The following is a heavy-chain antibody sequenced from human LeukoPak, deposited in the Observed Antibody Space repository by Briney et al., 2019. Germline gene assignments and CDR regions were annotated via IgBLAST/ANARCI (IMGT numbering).Heavy chain of an antibody. CDR3: ASLIRLFNY. CDR2: ITGSGGST. J-gene: IGHJ4*02. Sequence: GGSLRLSCAASGFTFSSYGMSWVRQAPGKGLEWVSAITGSGGSTYYADSVKGRFTISRDNAKKSLYLQIHSLRADDTAVYYCASLIRLFNYWGQGTLVTVSS. D-gene: IGHD3-16*01. V-gene: IGHV3-23*01. CDR1: GFTFSSYG.